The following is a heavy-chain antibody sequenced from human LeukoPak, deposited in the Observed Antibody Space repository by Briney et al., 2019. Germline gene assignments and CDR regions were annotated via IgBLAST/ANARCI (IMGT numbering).Heavy chain of an antibody. J-gene: IGHJ4*02. CDR3: AREPNYYDSIMVDY. Sequence: ASVKVSCKASGYTFTGYYIHWVRQAPGQGLEWMGRINPNSGGTNYAQKFQGRVTMTRHTSISTAYMELSRLRSDDTAVYYCAREPNYYDSIMVDYWSQGTLVTVSS. CDR1: GYTFTGYY. CDR2: INPNSGGT. D-gene: IGHD3-22*01. V-gene: IGHV1-2*06.